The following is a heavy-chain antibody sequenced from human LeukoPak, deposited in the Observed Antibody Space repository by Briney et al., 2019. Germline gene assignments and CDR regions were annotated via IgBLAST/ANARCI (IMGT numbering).Heavy chain of an antibody. CDR1: GYTFTSYY. V-gene: IGHV1-46*01. D-gene: IGHD4-17*01. J-gene: IGHJ4*02. Sequence: ASVKVSCKASGYTFTSYYMHWVRQAPGQGLEWMGIINPSGGSTSYAQKFQGRVTMARDTSTSTVYMELSSLRSEDTAVYYCARDLGEALTTDYWGQGTLVTVSS. CDR2: INPSGGST. CDR3: ARDLGEALTTDY.